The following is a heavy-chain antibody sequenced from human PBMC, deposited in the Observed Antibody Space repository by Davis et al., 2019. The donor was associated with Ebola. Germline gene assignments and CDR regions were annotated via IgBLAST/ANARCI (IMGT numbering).Heavy chain of an antibody. Sequence: SQTLSLTCAVSGGSISSGGYSWSWIRQPPGKGLEWIGYIYHSGSTYYNPSLKSRVTISVDRSKNQFSLKLSSVTAADTAVYYCARGIGSHYYDSSGYGIYYYYYGMDVWGQGTTVTVSS. CDR2: IYHSGST. CDR3: ARGIGSHYYDSSGYGIYYYYYGMDV. CDR1: GGSISSGGYS. D-gene: IGHD3-22*01. J-gene: IGHJ6*02. V-gene: IGHV4-30-2*01.